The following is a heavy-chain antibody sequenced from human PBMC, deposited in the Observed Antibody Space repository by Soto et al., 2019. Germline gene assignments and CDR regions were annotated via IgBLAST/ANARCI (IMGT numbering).Heavy chain of an antibody. J-gene: IGHJ4*02. CDR2: INTYNGNT. D-gene: IGHD6-19*01. V-gene: IGHV1-18*01. Sequence: ASVKVSCKASGYTFTSYGISWVRQAPEQGLEWMGWINTYNGNTNYAQKLQGRVTMTTDNSKNALFLQMNSLRIEDTAVYYCAKDRGYSSAWFGDFDYWGQGTVVTVSS. CDR3: AKDRGYSSAWFGDFDY. CDR1: GYTFTSYG.